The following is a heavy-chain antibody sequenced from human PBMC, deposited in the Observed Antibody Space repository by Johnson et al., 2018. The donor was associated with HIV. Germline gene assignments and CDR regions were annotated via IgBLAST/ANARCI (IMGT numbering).Heavy chain of an antibody. Sequence: QVQLVESGGGLVQPGGSLRLSCAASGFSFSDYYMSWIRQAPGKGLEWISYISRSGSTIYYADSVKGRFTISRDNAKNSLYLQMNSLRAEDTAVYYCARRRRDGDAFDIWGQGTMVTVSS. CDR2: ISRSGSTI. D-gene: IGHD5-24*01. CDR3: ARRRRDGDAFDI. J-gene: IGHJ3*02. CDR1: GFSFSDYY. V-gene: IGHV3-11*04.